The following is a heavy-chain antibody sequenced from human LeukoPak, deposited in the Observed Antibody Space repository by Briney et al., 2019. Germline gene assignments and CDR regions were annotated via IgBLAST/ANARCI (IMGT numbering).Heavy chain of an antibody. Sequence: GGSLRLSCAASGFTFSYYAMSWVRQAPGKGLEWVSALGGSGISTYYADSVKGRFTISRDNSRNTLYLQMNSLRAEDTAVYYCAKRTGDYFDYWGQGTLVTVS. D-gene: IGHD3/OR15-3a*01. CDR3: AKRTGDYFDY. V-gene: IGHV3-23*01. CDR2: LGGSGIST. CDR1: GFTFSYYA. J-gene: IGHJ4*02.